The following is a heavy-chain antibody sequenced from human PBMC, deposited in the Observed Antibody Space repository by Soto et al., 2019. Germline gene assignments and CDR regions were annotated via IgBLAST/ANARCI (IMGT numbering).Heavy chain of an antibody. J-gene: IGHJ4*02. CDR3: ARGGHVVVVTAALDY. D-gene: IGHD2-21*02. CDR1: GDTFTDYY. Sequence: QVQLMQSGAEVKKPGASVKVSCKASGDTFTDYYIHWVRQAPGQGLEWMGTVNPSGGHTTYAQHFLGRVTMTRDTSPNTLYMGLTSLTSDDTAIYYCARGGHVVVVTAALDYWGQGTLVTVSS. CDR2: VNPSGGHT. V-gene: IGHV1-46*01.